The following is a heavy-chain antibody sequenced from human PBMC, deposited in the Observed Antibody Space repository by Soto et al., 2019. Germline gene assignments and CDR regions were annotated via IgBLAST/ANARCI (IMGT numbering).Heavy chain of an antibody. Sequence: PGGSLGLSCAASGFTFSSYAMSWVRQAPGKGLEWVSAISGSGGSTYYADSVKGRFTISRDNSKNTLYLQMNSLRAEDTAVYYCAKYGGDLEYYYYYMDVWGKGTTVTVSS. CDR2: ISGSGGST. CDR1: GFTFSSYA. D-gene: IGHD2-21*02. V-gene: IGHV3-23*01. J-gene: IGHJ6*03. CDR3: AKYGGDLEYYYYYMDV.